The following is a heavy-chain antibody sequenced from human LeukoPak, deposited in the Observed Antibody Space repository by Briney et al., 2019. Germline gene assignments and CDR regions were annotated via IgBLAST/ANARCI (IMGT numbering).Heavy chain of an antibody. CDR2: MYYSGST. CDR1: GGSLSRGDYY. Sequence: PSETLSLTCTVSGGSLSRGDYYWSWIRQPRGEGLEWIAYMYYSGSTYYNPSLKSRVTMSADTSKNQLSLKLSSVTAADTAVYYCARPYYYDSRIDPWGQGALVTVSS. CDR3: ARPYYYDSRIDP. D-gene: IGHD3-22*01. V-gene: IGHV4-30-4*01. J-gene: IGHJ5*02.